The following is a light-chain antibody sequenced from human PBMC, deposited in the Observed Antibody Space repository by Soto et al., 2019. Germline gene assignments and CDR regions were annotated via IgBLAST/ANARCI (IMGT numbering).Light chain of an antibody. V-gene: IGKV3-15*01. Sequence: EIVMTQSPATLAVSPGERASLSCRASQSVGNDLAWYQHKPGQARRLLTHGASNRATGIPARFSGAGSGTEFTLTISSLQSEDFAVYSCQQYNNWPGITFGQGTRLEIK. CDR1: QSVGND. CDR3: QQYNNWPGIT. CDR2: GAS. J-gene: IGKJ5*01.